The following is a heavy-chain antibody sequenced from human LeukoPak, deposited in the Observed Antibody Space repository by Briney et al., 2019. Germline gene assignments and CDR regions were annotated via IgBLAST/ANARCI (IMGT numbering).Heavy chain of an antibody. J-gene: IGHJ4*02. D-gene: IGHD5-24*01. CDR3: ASRTGDGYNPAHPGY. CDR2: IYTSGST. V-gene: IGHV4-61*02. CDR1: GGSISSGSYY. Sequence: SETLSLTCTVSGGSISSGSYYWSWIRQPAGKGLEWIGRIYTSGSTNYNPSLKSRVTISVDTSKNQFSLKLSSVTAADTAVYYCASRTGDGYNPAHPGYWGQGTLVTVSS.